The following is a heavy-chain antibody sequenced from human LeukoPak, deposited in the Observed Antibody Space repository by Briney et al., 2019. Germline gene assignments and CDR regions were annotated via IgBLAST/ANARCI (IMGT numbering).Heavy chain of an antibody. CDR3: AKDIRTSAPLGFDY. D-gene: IGHD2-2*01. Sequence: GGSLRLSCAASGSTFDDYAMHWVRQAPGKGLEWVSGISWNGGAIGYADSVKGRFTISRDNAKNSLYLQMNSLRAEDTALYYCAKDIRTSAPLGFDYWGQGTLVTVSS. V-gene: IGHV3-9*01. CDR1: GSTFDDYA. J-gene: IGHJ4*02. CDR2: ISWNGGAI.